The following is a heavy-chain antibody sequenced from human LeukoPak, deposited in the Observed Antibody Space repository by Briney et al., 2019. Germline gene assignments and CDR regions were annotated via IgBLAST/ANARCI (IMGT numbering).Heavy chain of an antibody. CDR2: VYPADSDT. J-gene: IGHJ4*02. CDR3: ARHKRDSSGYFIDS. D-gene: IGHD3-22*01. V-gene: IGHV5-51*01. Sequence: GESLKISCKGSGYRFTSYWIGWVRQLPGKGLEWVGIVYPADSDTRYSPSFQGQVTISADKSIRTAYLQWSSLNASDTAIYYCARHKRDSSGYFIDSWGQGTPVTVSS. CDR1: GYRFTSYW.